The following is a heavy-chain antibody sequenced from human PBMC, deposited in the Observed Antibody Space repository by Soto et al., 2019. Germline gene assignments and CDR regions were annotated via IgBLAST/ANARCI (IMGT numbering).Heavy chain of an antibody. CDR2: SYSTGGT. V-gene: IGHV3-23*01. CDR3: ARDREPDGIWTFDS. J-gene: IGHJ4*02. D-gene: IGHD3-9*01. Sequence: AGGSLRLSCAASGFTLGKYTMGWVRQAPGKGLEWVAESYSTGGTGYADSVKGRFTISRDNSKNTLFLQMNSLGVEDTALYYCARDREPDGIWTFDSWGQGTLVTVSS. CDR1: GFTLGKYT.